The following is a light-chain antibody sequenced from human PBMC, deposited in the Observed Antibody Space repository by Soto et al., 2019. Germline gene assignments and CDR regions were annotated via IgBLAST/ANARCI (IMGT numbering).Light chain of an antibody. V-gene: IGKV3-20*01. CDR1: QSVGTY. CDR2: VAS. J-gene: IGKJ5*01. Sequence: EIVLTQSPGTLSMSPGQRATVSCRASQSVGTYLAWYQQKPGQPPRLLISVASSRATGIPDRFSGSGCWTEFTLTISRVEPEDFAVYYCQQYLAPHPIPFGQGTRLDIK. CDR3: QQYLAPHPIP.